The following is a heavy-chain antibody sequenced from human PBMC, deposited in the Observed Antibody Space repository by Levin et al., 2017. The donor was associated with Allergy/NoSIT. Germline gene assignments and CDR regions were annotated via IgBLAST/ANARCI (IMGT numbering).Heavy chain of an antibody. V-gene: IGHV3-33*06. CDR1: GFTFTTHG. CDR2: IWYDGSTQ. J-gene: IGHJ5*02. CDR3: AKDRSSWSINWFDP. D-gene: IGHD6-13*01. Sequence: GGSLRLSCAASGFTFTTHGMHWVRQAPGKGLEWVAVIWYDGSTQYYADSVKGRFTISRDNSKNTLYLQMNRLRDEDTAVYYCAKDRSSWSINWFDPWGQGTLVTVSS.